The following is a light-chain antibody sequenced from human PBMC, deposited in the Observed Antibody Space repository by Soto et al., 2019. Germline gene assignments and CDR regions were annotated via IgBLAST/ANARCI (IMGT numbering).Light chain of an antibody. Sequence: IQMTQSVSGQTVSLGDRVTITRRASQGISNCLAWYQQKPGQVPKLLIYETYTLQSGVPSRFSRSGSGTYYTHTINHLEPGYGDPCCSQIYNYDPLTFGAGTKVDIK. V-gene: IGKV1-27*01. CDR2: ETY. J-gene: IGKJ4*01. CDR3: QIYNYDPLT. CDR1: QGISNC.